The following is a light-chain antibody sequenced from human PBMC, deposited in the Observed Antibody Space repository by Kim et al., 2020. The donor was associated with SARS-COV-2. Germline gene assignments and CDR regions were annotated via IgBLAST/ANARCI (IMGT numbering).Light chain of an antibody. V-gene: IGKV3-15*01. CDR1: QSVSID. CDR3: QQYKNWWT. Sequence: LSVSPGGRATLSCRASQSVSIDLAWYQQKPGQAPRLLIYGASTRATGIPARFSGSGSGTEFTFTISSLQSEDFAVYYCQQYKNWWTFGQGTKLEI. J-gene: IGKJ1*01. CDR2: GAS.